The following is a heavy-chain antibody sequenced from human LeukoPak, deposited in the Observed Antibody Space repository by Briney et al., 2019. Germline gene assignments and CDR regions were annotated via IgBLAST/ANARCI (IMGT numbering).Heavy chain of an antibody. Sequence: GGSLRLSCAASGFTFDDYAMHWVRQAPGKGLEWVSLISGDGGSTYYADSVKGRFTISRDNSKNSLLLQMNSLRTEDTALYYCAKDMRRGRIAAPFDYWGQGTLVTGS. CDR3: AKDMRRGRIAAPFDY. J-gene: IGHJ4*02. V-gene: IGHV3-43*02. D-gene: IGHD6-13*01. CDR1: GFTFDDYA. CDR2: ISGDGGST.